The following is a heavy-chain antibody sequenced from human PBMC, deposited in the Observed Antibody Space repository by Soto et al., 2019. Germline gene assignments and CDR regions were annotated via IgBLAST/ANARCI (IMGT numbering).Heavy chain of an antibody. J-gene: IGHJ5*02. CDR2: INAANGYT. V-gene: IGHV1-3*01. CDR3: VRRHVSATGIDWFDP. D-gene: IGHD6-13*01. CDR1: GHTFTSYG. Sequence: ASVKVSCKASGHTFTSYGIHWVLQAPGQRVEWMGWINAANGYTKYSPKFQGRVTITRDTSASTAYMELSSLRSEDTAVYYCVRRHVSATGIDWFDPWGQGTLVTVSS.